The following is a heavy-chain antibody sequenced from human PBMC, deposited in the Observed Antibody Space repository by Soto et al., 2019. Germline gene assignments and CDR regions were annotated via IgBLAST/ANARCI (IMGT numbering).Heavy chain of an antibody. CDR1: GYTLTNYG. Sequence: QAQLVQSGAEVKKSGASVRVSCKASGYTLTNYGVTWVRQAPGQGLEWLGRVTPYKADTNSAQNLQGRVTMPTDTSTNTAYLELRRLRSDDTAVYFCATDGPSNSGNLYAFDIWGQGPMVTVSA. CDR2: VTPYKADT. V-gene: IGHV1-18*04. J-gene: IGHJ3*02. CDR3: ATDGPSNSGNLYAFDI. D-gene: IGHD5-12*01.